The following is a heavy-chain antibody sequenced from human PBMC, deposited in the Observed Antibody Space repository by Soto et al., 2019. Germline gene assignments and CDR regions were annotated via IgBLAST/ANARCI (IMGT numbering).Heavy chain of an antibody. CDR2: ISGSGGST. CDR3: EKVFGETTVTTGEFDY. D-gene: IGHD4-17*01. V-gene: IGHV3-23*01. Sequence: GGSLRLSCAASGFTFSSYAMSWVRQAPGKGLEWVSAISGSGGSTYYAYSVKGRFTISRDNSKKTLYLQMNSLRAEDTAVYSCEKVFGETTVTTGEFDYWGQGTLVTVSS. J-gene: IGHJ4*02. CDR1: GFTFSSYA.